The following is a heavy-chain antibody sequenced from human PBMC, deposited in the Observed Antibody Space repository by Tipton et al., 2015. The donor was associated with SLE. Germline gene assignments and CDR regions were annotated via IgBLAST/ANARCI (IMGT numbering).Heavy chain of an antibody. V-gene: IGHV3-74*01. CDR3: AGGAAGGFGS. Sequence: SLRLSCAASGFTFSSYWMHWVRQAPGEGLVWVSRINSDGSSTSYADSVKGRFTISRDNAKNTLYVQMNSLRAEDTAVYYCAGGAAGGFGSWGQGTLVTVSS. CDR1: GFTFSSYW. CDR2: INSDGSST. D-gene: IGHD3-10*01. J-gene: IGHJ4*02.